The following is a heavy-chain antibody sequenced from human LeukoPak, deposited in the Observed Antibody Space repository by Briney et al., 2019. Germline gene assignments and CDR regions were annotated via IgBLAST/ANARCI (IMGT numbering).Heavy chain of an antibody. V-gene: IGHV3-21*01. D-gene: IGHD2/OR15-2a*01. CDR3: AGEEVVTTVYEAFNV. Sequence: GGSLRLSCAASGFTFSAYTMNGVRQAPGKGLEWVSSISGRSSFIYYADSVKGRFTISRDNTKNSLYLQMNSLRAEDTAVYFCAGEEVVTTVYEAFNVWGQRTMVTVSS. CDR2: ISGRSSFI. CDR1: GFTFSAYT. J-gene: IGHJ3*01.